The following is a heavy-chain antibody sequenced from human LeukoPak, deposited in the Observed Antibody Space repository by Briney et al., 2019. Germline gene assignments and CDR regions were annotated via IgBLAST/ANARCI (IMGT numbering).Heavy chain of an antibody. CDR1: GFTFSSYA. CDR3: AKGNSGWYDY. D-gene: IGHD6-19*01. V-gene: IGHV3-23*01. J-gene: IGHJ4*02. CDR2: ISGSGGST. Sequence: GGSLRLSCAASGFTFSSYAMSWVRQAPGKGLEWVSRISGSGGSTYYADSVKGRFTISRDNSKNTLYMQMNTLRAEDTAVYYCAKGNSGWYDYWGQGTLVTVSS.